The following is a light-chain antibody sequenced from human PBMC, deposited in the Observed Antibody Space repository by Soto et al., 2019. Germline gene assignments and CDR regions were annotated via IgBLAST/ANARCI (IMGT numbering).Light chain of an antibody. J-gene: IGKJ1*01. CDR3: QQSYSTPST. CDR1: QSISSY. CDR2: AAS. V-gene: IGKV1-39*01. Sequence: DIQMTQSPSSLSASVGDRVTITCRASQSISSYLNWYQQKPGKAPKLRIYAASSLQSGVPSRFRGSGSGTEYTLTISSLQPEDFATYYCQQSYSTPSTFGQGTKVEIK.